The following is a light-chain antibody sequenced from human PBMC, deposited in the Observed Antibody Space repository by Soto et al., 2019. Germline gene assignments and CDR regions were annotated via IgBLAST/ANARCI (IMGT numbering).Light chain of an antibody. CDR2: GAS. CDR1: QSVISTY. CDR3: QQYNNWPSIT. J-gene: IGKJ5*01. V-gene: IGKV3-15*01. Sequence: EIVLTQSPGTLSLSPWERATLSCRASQSVISTYLAWYQQKPGQAPRLLIYGASTRATGIPARFSGSGSGTEFTLTISSLQSADFAVYYCQQYNNWPSITFGQGTRLEIK.